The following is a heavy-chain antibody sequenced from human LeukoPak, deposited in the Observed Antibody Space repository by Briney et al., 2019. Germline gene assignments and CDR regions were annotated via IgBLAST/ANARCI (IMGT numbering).Heavy chain of an antibody. CDR2: ISYDGRNK. J-gene: IGHJ4*02. V-gene: IGHV3-30*03. CDR3: VPGASLDFGGYLDY. CDR1: GFTFSNYG. Sequence: GGSLRLSCGTSGFTFSNYGMHWVRQAPGKGLEWVAVISYDGRNKYYGDSVKGRFTISRDNSKNTLYLQMNSLRTEDTAVYYCVPGASLDFGGYLDYGGRGTRVTVP. D-gene: IGHD4/OR15-4a*01.